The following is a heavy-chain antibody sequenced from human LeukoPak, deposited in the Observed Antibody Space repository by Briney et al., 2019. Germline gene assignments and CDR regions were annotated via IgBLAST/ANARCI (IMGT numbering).Heavy chain of an antibody. D-gene: IGHD3-9*01. CDR1: GYTFTSYG. J-gene: IGHJ4*02. CDR3: ARNPMRVLTGYLAD. CDR2: VNPNSGGT. Sequence: GASVKVSCKASGYTFTSYGINWVRQAPGQGLEWMGWVNPNSGGTNYAQKFQGRVTMTRDTSISTAYMELSRLRSDDTAVYYCARNPMRVLTGYLADWGQGTLVTVSS. V-gene: IGHV1-2*02.